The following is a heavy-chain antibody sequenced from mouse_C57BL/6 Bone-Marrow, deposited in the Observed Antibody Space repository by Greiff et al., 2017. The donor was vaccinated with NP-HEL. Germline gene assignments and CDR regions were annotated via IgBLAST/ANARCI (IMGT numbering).Heavy chain of an antibody. CDR3: ARYYDGYWIWFAY. CDR2: IYPGSGST. J-gene: IGHJ3*01. V-gene: IGHV1-55*01. D-gene: IGHD2-3*01. CDR1: GYTFTSYW. Sequence: QVQLQQPGAELVKPGASVKMSCKASGYTFTSYWITWVKQRPGQGLEWIGDIYPGSGSTNYNEKFKSKATLTVDTSSSTAYMQLSSLTSEDSAVYYCARYYDGYWIWFAYWGQGTLVTVSA.